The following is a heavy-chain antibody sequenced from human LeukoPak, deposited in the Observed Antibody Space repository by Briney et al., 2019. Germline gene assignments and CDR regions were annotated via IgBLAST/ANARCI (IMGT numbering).Heavy chain of an antibody. J-gene: IGHJ5*02. V-gene: IGHV3-7*01. D-gene: IGHD3-16*01. CDR1: GFTFTNYW. CDR2: INQDGSEK. Sequence: GGSLRLSCAASGFTFTNYWMNWLRQAPGKGPEWVANINQDGSEKSYVDSVKGRFTISRDNGKNSVYLQMNSLRVEDTAVYYCARTVWGFGPWGQGTLVTVSS. CDR3: ARTVWGFGP.